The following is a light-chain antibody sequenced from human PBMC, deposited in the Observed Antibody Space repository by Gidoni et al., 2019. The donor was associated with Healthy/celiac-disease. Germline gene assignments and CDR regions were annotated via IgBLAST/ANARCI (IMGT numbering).Light chain of an antibody. CDR3: SSYTSSSTLV. CDR2: EVS. Sequence: QSSLTQPASAPGSPGPPITISCTGTSSDVGGYNYVSWYQQHPGQAPKLMIYEVSSRPSGVPDRFSGSKSGNTASLTISGLQAEDEADYYCSSYTSSSTLVFGGGTKLTVL. V-gene: IGLV2-14*01. J-gene: IGLJ2*01. CDR1: SSDVGGYNY.